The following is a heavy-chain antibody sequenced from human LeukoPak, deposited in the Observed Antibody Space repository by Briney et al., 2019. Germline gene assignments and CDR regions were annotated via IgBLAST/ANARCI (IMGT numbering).Heavy chain of an antibody. CDR3: ASTLGYYYGSGSYYIDAFDI. V-gene: IGHV3-21*01. D-gene: IGHD3-10*01. CDR2: ISSSSSYI. CDR1: GFTFSSYS. Sequence: GGSLRLSCAASGFTFSSYSMNWVRQAPGKGLEWVSSISSSSSYIYYADSVKGRFTISRDNAKNSLYLQMNSLRAEDTAVYYCASTLGYYYGSGSYYIDAFDIWGQGTMVTVSS. J-gene: IGHJ3*02.